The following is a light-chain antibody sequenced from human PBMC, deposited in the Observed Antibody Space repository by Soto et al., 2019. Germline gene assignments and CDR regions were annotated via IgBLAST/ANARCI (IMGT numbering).Light chain of an antibody. CDR3: QEVKSYSNS. V-gene: IGKV1-5*03. Sequence: DIQMTQSPSTLSASVGDKVTITCRASQSVSSWLAWHQQKPGKAPNLLIYKASNLLSGVPSRFSGSGAGTEFTLTISSLQPDESATYSGQEVKSYSNSFGQGTKLEI. CDR1: QSVSSW. CDR2: KAS. J-gene: IGKJ2*03.